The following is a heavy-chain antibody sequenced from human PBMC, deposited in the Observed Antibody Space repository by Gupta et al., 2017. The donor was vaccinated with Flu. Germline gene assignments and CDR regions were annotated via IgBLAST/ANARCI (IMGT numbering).Heavy chain of an antibody. Sequence: YYCVWIRQSPGRGLEYIGYVYYKGRTNYNPSLRSRVAISIDTSKNQFSLSLTSGTAADTALYYCARRETWGDPSMDYWGQGTLVTVSS. D-gene: IGHD2-21*02. J-gene: IGHJ4*02. V-gene: IGHV4-39*01. CDR1: YY. CDR2: VYYKGRT. CDR3: ARRETWGDPSMDY.